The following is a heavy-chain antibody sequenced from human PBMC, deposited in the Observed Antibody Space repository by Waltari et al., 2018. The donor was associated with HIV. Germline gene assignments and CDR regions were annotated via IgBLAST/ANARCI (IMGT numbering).Heavy chain of an antibody. Sequence: QVQLVQSGAEVKKPGASVQVSCKASGFTFSDYYMQWVRQAPGQGLEWMGWINPNSGGTRYSEKFQGRVTMTRDTSISTAYMELFRLRFDDTAIYYCTRVFRGTINYFDSRLGHWGQGTLVTVSS. J-gene: IGHJ4*02. CDR2: INPNSGGT. CDR3: TRVFRGTINYFDSRLGH. V-gene: IGHV1-2*02. D-gene: IGHD3-22*01. CDR1: GFTFSDYY.